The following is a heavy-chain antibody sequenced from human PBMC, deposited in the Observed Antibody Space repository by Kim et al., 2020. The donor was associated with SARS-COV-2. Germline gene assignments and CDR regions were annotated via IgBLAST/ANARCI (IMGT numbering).Heavy chain of an antibody. CDR2: INPNSGGT. CDR3: ARGWELPATPFRFDY. Sequence: ASVKVSCKASGYTFTGYYMHWVRQAPGQGLEWMGWINPNSGGTNYAQKFQGWVTMTRDTSISTAYMELSRRRSDDTAVYYCARGWELPATPFRFDYWGQGTLVTVSS. D-gene: IGHD1-26*01. J-gene: IGHJ4*02. CDR1: GYTFTGYY. V-gene: IGHV1-2*04.